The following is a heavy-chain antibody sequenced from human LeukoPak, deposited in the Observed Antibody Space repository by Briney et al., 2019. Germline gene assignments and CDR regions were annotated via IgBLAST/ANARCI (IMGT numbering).Heavy chain of an antibody. CDR2: INSDGSST. D-gene: IGHD2-2*01. CDR1: GFTFSSYW. J-gene: IGHJ4*02. CDR3: AKDQGEAVVPRRFDY. Sequence: GGSLRLSCAASGFTFSSYWMHWVRQVPGKGLVWVSRINSDGSSTSYADSVKGRFTISRDNAKNTLYVQMNSLRAEDTAIYYCAKDQGEAVVPRRFDYWGQGTLVTVSS. V-gene: IGHV3-74*01.